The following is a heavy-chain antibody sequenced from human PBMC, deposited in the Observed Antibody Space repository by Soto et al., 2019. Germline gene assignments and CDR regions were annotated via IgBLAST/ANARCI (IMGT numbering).Heavy chain of an antibody. CDR2: SRNKANNYTP. D-gene: IGHD3-22*01. CDR3: SRNILVAPGAFDI. Sequence: GGSLRLSCAASGFIFSDHYMDWVRQAPGKGLEWVARSRNKANNYTPEYAASVKGRFIISRDDSKHSLFLQMNSLEIEDTAVYYCSRNILVAPGAFDIWGQGTVVTVSS. CDR1: GFIFSDHY. J-gene: IGHJ3*02. V-gene: IGHV3-72*01.